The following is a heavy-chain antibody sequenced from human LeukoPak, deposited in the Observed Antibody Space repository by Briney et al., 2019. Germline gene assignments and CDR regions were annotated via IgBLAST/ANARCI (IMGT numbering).Heavy chain of an antibody. CDR2: IYFTGST. CDR1: GGSISSSSYY. CDR3: ARHSGSGWSAFDY. D-gene: IGHD6-19*01. J-gene: IGHJ4*02. Sequence: SETLSLTCTVSGGSISSSSYYWGWIRQPPGKGLEWIGSIYFTGSTYYNPSLKGRITISVDTSKNQFSLKLSSVTAADTAVYYCARHSGSGWSAFDYWGQGTLVTVSS. V-gene: IGHV4-39*01.